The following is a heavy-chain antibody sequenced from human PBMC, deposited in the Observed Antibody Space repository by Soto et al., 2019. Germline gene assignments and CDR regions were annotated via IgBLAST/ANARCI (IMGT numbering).Heavy chain of an antibody. CDR3: ARGPRPYDFWSDFYFHYGMDV. CDR2: TYFQSKWNA. D-gene: IGHD3-3*01. J-gene: IGHJ6*02. CDR1: GDSVSSNSAT. V-gene: IGHV6-1*01. Sequence: SQTLSLTCVISGDSVSSNSATWNWIRQSPSRGLEWLGRTYFQSKWNADYAISVKSRITIDPDTSKNQFSLHLNPVGPEDTAVYYCARGPRPYDFWSDFYFHYGMDVWGQGTTVTVSS.